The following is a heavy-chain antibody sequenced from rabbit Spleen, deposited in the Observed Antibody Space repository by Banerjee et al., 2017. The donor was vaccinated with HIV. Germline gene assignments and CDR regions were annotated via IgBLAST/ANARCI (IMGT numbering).Heavy chain of an antibody. CDR2: ISAGSGGTT. CDR1: GFSLTSDDY. D-gene: IGHD8-1*01. Sequence: QSLEESGGDLVKPGASLTLTCTASGFSLTSDDYMCWVRQAPGKGLEWIACISAGSGGTTYYANWAKGRFTISKTSSTTVTLQMTSLTAADTATYFCARDAGTSFSTYGMDLWGPGTLVTVS. CDR3: ARDAGTSFSTYGMDL. V-gene: IGHV1S40*01. J-gene: IGHJ6*01.